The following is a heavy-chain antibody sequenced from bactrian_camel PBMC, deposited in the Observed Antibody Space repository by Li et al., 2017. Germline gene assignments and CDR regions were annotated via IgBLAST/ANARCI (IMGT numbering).Heavy chain of an antibody. CDR1: GYALSYNFSRSC. D-gene: IGHD1*01. V-gene: IGHV3S6*01. CDR2: IDSDGST. CDR3: AADEMGCIENVY. J-gene: IGHJ4*01. Sequence: VQLVESGGGSVQAGGSLRLSCVASGYALSYNFSRSCMDWFRQAPGKEREGVARIDSDGSTAYGDSVKGRFTISKDNAKNTLYLQMNSLKPEDTAMYYCAADEMGCIENVYRGQGTQVTVS.